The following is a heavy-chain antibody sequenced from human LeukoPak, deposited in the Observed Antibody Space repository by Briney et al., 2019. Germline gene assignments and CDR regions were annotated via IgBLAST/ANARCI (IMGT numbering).Heavy chain of an antibody. CDR2: IIPIFGTA. V-gene: IGHV1-69*13. CDR3: ARDGLSVVGYFDY. D-gene: IGHD2-2*01. J-gene: IGHJ4*02. CDR1: GGTFSSYA. Sequence: SVKVSCKASGGTFSSYAISWVRQAPGQGLEWMGGIIPIFGTANYAQKFQGRVTITADESTSTAYMELSSLRSEDTAVYYCARDGLSVVGYFDYWGQGTLVTVSS.